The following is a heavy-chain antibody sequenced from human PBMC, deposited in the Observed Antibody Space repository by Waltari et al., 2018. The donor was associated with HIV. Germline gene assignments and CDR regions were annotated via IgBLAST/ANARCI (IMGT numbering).Heavy chain of an antibody. D-gene: IGHD1-26*01. CDR3: ARVVGATLITFDY. CDR1: GGSIRSGGYY. J-gene: IGHJ4*02. CDR2: IYNSGRN. Sequence: QVQLQESGPGLVKPSQTLSLTCTVSGGSIRSGGYYWSWIRQHPGKGLEWIGYIYNSGRNYYNPSLRGRVNISVDTSKNQFSLKLSTVTAADTAVYYCARVVGATLITFDYWGQGTLVTVSS. V-gene: IGHV4-31*03.